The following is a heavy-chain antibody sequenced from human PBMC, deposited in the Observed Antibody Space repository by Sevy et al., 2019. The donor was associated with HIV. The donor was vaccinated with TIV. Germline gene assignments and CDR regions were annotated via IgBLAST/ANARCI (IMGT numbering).Heavy chain of an antibody. CDR2: INPDSGGT. J-gene: IGHJ6*02. CDR1: GYTFTGYS. CDR3: ARDPPPTVTTTAGYGMDV. D-gene: IGHD4-17*01. V-gene: IGHV1-2*02. Sequence: VSVKVSCKASGYTFTGYSIHWVRQAPGQGLEWMGWINPDSGGTNYAQKFQGRVTMTRDTSITTAFMELSRLRSDDTAVYYCARDPPPTVTTTAGYGMDVWGQGTTVTVSS.